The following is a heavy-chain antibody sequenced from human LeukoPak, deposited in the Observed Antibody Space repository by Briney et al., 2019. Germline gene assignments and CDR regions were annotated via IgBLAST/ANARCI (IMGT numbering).Heavy chain of an antibody. D-gene: IGHD6-19*01. J-gene: IGHJ6*03. CDR1: GGSISSYY. V-gene: IGHV4-59*01. CDR2: IYYSGST. CDR3: ARDGGSVNRGYSSGWYVDYYYYMDV. Sequence: SETLSLTCTVSGGSISSYYWSWIRQPPGKGLEWIGYIYYSGSTNYNPSLKSRVTISVDTSKNQFSLKLSSVTAADTAVYYCARDGGSVNRGYSSGWYVDYYYYMDVWGKGTTVTVSS.